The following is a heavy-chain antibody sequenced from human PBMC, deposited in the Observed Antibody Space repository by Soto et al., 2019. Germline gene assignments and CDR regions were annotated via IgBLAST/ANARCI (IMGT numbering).Heavy chain of an antibody. V-gene: IGHV3-30*18. D-gene: IGHD3-22*01. CDR2: VTYDGSNH. CDR1: GLPFWDYG. J-gene: IGHJ5*02. Sequence: RESLRLSCASSGLPFWDYGVHWVRQAPGKGLECLAVVTYDGSNHYYADSVKGRFTISRDNSKNTLYLQMNSLRAEDTAVYYCAKETPYDSSGFFHGGLASWGQGTLVTVSS. CDR3: AKETPYDSSGFFHGGLAS.